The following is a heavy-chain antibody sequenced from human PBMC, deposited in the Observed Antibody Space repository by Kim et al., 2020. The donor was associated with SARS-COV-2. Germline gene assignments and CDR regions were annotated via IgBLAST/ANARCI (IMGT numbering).Heavy chain of an antibody. CDR1: EFTFSDHY. D-gene: IGHD3-3*01. J-gene: IGHJ3*02. CDR3: ARNIGGDFWSGYQGDLLAFDI. V-gene: IGHV3-11*01. CDR2: ISSTGNTV. Sequence: GGSLRLSCAASEFTFSDHYMSWIRQAPGKGLEWVSYISSTGNTVHYADSVKGRFTISRDSAKNSLFLQMNSLRAEDTAVYYCARNIGGDFWSGYQGDLLAFDIWGQGTMVTVSS.